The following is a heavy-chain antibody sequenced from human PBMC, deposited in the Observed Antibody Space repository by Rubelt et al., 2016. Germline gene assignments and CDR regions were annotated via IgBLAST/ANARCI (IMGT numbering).Heavy chain of an antibody. CDR1: GGSIGTYF. Sequence: QLQESGPRLVKRSETMSLTCTVSGGSIGTYFWSWIRQSPGKGLALIGHISHTGDTTYNPSRSNRVTIYLDTSRNQFSLRLDSGTAADTALFYCARLNGWYFDYWGQGALVTVSS. J-gene: IGHJ4*02. CDR2: ISHTGDT. CDR3: ARLNGWYFDY. D-gene: IGHD6-19*01. V-gene: IGHV4-59*08.